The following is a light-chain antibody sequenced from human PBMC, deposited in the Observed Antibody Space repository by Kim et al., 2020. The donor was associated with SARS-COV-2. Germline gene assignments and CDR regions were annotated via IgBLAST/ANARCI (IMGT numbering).Light chain of an antibody. V-gene: IGLV3-27*01. CDR3: YSAADNNWL. CDR1: VLAKRY. Sequence: SGSPGQTARITCSGDVLAKRYARWFQQKPGQAPLLVIYKDSKRPSGIPERFSGSSSGTTVTLTISGAQVEDEADYYCYSAADNNWLFGGGTKMTVL. CDR2: KDS. J-gene: IGLJ3*02.